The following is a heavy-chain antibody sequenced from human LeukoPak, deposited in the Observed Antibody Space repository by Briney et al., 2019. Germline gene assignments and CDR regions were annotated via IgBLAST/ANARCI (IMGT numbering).Heavy chain of an antibody. J-gene: IGHJ4*02. V-gene: IGHV3-11*01. CDR2: ISSSGSTI. D-gene: IGHD2/OR15-2a*01. CDR1: GFTFSDYY. CDR3: ARQEKLIDKNFDY. Sequence: GGSLRLSCAASGFTFSDYYMSWIRQAPGKGLEWVSYISSSGSTIYYADSVKGRFTISRDNAKNSLYLQMNSLRAEDTAVYYCARQEKLIDKNFDYWGQGTLVTVSS.